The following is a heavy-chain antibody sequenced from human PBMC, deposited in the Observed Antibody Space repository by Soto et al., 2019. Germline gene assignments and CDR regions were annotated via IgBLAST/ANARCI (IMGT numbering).Heavy chain of an antibody. CDR3: ARLGGRLFGRCSGGSCYSYYYGMDV. CDR2: FRYNENT. CDR1: GGSISSGPYS. Sequence: TSETLSLTCTVSGGSISSGPYSWGWIRQTPGEGLEWIGTFRYNENTYYNPSLESRVTISVDTSKNHFSLKASDTAMYYCARLGGRLFGRCSGGSCYSYYYGMDVWGQGTTVTVSS. V-gene: IGHV4-39*02. D-gene: IGHD2-15*01. J-gene: IGHJ6*02.